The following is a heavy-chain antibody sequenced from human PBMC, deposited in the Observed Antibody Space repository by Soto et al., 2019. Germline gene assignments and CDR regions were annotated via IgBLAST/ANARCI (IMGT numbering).Heavy chain of an antibody. CDR2: ISAYNGNT. CDR1: GYTFTNYG. V-gene: IGHV1-18*01. D-gene: IGHD3-16*01. J-gene: IGHJ4*02. CDR3: DRGGTPIDY. Sequence: QVQLVQSGAEVKKPGASVKVSCKASGYTFTNYGISWVRQAPGQGLEWMGWISAYNGNTNYAQNIQGRVTMTTDTSTNTAYRGLRGLRSDDTAVYYCDRGGTPIDYWGQGTLVTVSS.